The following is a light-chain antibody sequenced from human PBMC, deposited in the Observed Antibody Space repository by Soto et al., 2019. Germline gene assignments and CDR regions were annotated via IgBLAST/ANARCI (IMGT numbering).Light chain of an antibody. CDR3: QQYGSSPWT. CDR2: GAS. Sequence: EIVLTQSPGTLSLSPGEGATLSCRASESVASSYLAWYQQKPGQAPRLLIYGASSRATGIPDRFSGSGSGTDFTLTITRLQPEDFAVYYCQQYGSSPWTSGQGTKVDIK. CDR1: ESVASSY. J-gene: IGKJ1*01. V-gene: IGKV3-20*01.